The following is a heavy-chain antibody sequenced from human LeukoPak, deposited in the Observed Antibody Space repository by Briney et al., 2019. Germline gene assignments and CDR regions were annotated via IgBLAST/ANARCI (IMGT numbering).Heavy chain of an antibody. Sequence: GGSLRLSCAASGFTFSDYYMSWIRQAPGKGLEWVSYISSSGSTIYYADSVKGRFTISRDNAKNSLYLQMNSLRAEDTAVYYCGVGSGWSQYYFDYWGQGTLVTVSS. D-gene: IGHD6-19*01. CDR2: ISSSGSTI. CDR1: GFTFSDYY. CDR3: GVGSGWSQYYFDY. J-gene: IGHJ4*02. V-gene: IGHV3-11*01.